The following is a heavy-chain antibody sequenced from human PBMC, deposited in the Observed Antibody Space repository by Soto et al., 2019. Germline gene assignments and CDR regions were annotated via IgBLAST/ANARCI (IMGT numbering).Heavy chain of an antibody. CDR1: GYTFTSYA. CDR3: ARDLGVPAAGERWFDP. J-gene: IGHJ5*02. V-gene: IGHV7-4-1*02. D-gene: IGHD2-2*01. CDR2: INTNTGNP. Sequence: ASVKVSCKASGYTFTSYAMNWGRQAPGQGLEWMGWINTNTGNPTYAQGFTGRVVFSLDTSVSTAYLQISSLKAEDTVVYYCARDLGVPAAGERWFDPWGQGTLVTVSS.